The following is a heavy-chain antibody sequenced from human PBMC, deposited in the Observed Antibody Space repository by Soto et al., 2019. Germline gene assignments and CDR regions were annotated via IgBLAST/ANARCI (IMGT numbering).Heavy chain of an antibody. CDR3: ARAPLLSRVTLHENYFEY. J-gene: IGHJ4*02. Sequence: QVQLVQSGAEIKKPGSSVKVSCTASGGTFSNSAISWVRQAPGQGLEWMGGIIPIFDTSNYAQKLQGRVTFIADESTGPAYMELSTLRSEDTAVYFCARAPLLSRVTLHENYFEYWGQGTLVTVSS. CDR2: IIPIFDTS. D-gene: IGHD2-21*02. V-gene: IGHV1-69*01. CDR1: GGTFSNSA.